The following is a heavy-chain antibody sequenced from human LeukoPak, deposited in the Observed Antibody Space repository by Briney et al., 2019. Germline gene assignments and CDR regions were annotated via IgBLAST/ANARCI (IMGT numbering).Heavy chain of an antibody. J-gene: IGHJ3*02. CDR1: GFTFSSYV. V-gene: IGHV3-64D*09. D-gene: IGHD1-26*01. CDR2: ITSGGAT. CDR3: VKEVGRSGAFDI. Sequence: GGSLRLSCSASGFTFSSYVMHWVRLAPGKGLEYVSAITSGGATYYADSVRGRFTISRDNSKNTLYLQMSSLRAEDTAVYYCVKEVGRSGAFDIWGQGTMVIVSS.